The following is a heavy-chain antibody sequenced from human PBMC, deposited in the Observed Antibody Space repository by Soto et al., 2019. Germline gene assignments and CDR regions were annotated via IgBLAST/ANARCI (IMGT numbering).Heavy chain of an antibody. CDR2: IHHGGNI. V-gene: IGHV4-4*02. D-gene: IGHD2-2*01. CDR1: GDSIISTNW. J-gene: IGHJ4*02. CDR3: PRVRQYCSRTNCYQDH. Sequence: SETLSLTCAVSGDSIISTNWWHWVRQSPDKGLEWIGEIHHGGNINYNPSLKSRVTISMDKSKNQFSLKLNSVTAADTAVYYCPRVRQYCSRTNCYQDHWGQGTLVTVSS.